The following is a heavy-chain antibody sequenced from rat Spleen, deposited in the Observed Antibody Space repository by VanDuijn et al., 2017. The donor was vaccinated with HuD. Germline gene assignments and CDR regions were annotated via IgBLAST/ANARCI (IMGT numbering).Heavy chain of an antibody. D-gene: IGHD1-4*01. CDR1: GFSFSIYG. Sequence: EVQLVDHGGVLVQPGRSLKLSCAPSGFSFSIYGMAWVRQAPTKGLEWVASIGTGGGNTYYRDSVKGRFTISRDNAKNTLYLQMGSLRSEDTATYYCARETGYNSYFDYWGQGVLVTVSS. J-gene: IGHJ2*01. V-gene: IGHV5S13*01. CDR3: ARETGYNSYFDY. CDR2: IGTGGGNT.